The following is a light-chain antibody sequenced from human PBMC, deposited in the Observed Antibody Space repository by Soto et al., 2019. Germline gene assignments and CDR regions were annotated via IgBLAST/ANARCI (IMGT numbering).Light chain of an antibody. Sequence: DVVMTQSPLSLPVTLGQAASISCRSSQSLVYSAGITYLNWFQRRPGQSAWRLIYKVSNRDSGVPARFSGSGSGTDFTLKISRVEAEDVGIYFCMKGSHWPWTFGQGTTVAIK. CDR1: QSLVYSAGITY. CDR3: MKGSHWPWT. CDR2: KVS. J-gene: IGKJ1*01. V-gene: IGKV2-30*01.